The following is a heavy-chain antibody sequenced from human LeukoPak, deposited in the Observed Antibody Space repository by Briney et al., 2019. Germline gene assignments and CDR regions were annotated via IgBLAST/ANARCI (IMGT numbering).Heavy chain of an antibody. V-gene: IGHV4-59*01. CDR1: GGSISSYY. CDR3: ARHSGTSWSYFDY. CDR2: IYYSGST. Sequence: TSETLSPTCTVSGGSISSYYWSWIRQPPGKGLEWIGYIYYSGSTNYNPSLKSRVTISVDTSKNQFSLKVTSVTAADTAVYYCARHSGTSWSYFDYWGQGTLVTVSS. D-gene: IGHD2-2*01. J-gene: IGHJ4*02.